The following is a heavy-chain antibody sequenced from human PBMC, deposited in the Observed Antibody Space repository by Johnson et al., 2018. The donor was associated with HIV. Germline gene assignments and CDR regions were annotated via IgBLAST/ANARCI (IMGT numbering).Heavy chain of an antibody. CDR3: ARDLNHGDTGGGAFDI. CDR1: GFTFDDYG. J-gene: IGHJ3*02. D-gene: IGHD1-14*01. V-gene: IGHV3-20*04. CDR2: INWHGVRT. Sequence: VQLVESGGGVVRPGGSLRLSCAAAGFTFDDYGMNWVRQAPGKGLEWVSGINWHGVRTGYLDSMKGRFTISRDNAKNSLYLQMNSQRAEDTAVYYCARDLNHGDTGGGAFDIWGQGTMVTVSS.